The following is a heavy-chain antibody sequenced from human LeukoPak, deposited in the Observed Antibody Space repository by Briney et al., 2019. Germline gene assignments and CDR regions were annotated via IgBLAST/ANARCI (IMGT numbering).Heavy chain of an antibody. J-gene: IGHJ4*02. CDR1: GFTFSSYS. D-gene: IGHD3-10*01. CDR3: AMIGITMVRGVVDY. CDR2: SSSSSSTI. V-gene: IGHV3-48*04. Sequence: PGGSLRLSCAASGFTFSSYSMNWVRQAPGKGLEWVSYSSSSSSTIYYADSVKGRFTISRDNAKNSLYLQMNSLRAEDTAVYYCAMIGITMVRGVVDYWGQGTLVTVSS.